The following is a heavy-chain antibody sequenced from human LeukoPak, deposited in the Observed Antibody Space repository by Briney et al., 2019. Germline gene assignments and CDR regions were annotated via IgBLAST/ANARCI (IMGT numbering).Heavy chain of an antibody. CDR3: ARRKAAGYAFDI. CDR2: INHSGST. D-gene: IGHD6-13*01. Sequence: SETLSLTCAVYGGSFSGYYWSWIRQPPGKGLEWIGEINHSGSTNYNPSLKSRVTISVDTSKNQFSLKLSSVTAADTAVYYCARRKAAGYAFDIWGQGTMVTVSS. V-gene: IGHV4-34*01. CDR1: GGSFSGYY. J-gene: IGHJ3*02.